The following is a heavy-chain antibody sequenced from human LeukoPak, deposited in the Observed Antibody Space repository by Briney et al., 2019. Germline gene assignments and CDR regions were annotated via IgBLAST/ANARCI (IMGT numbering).Heavy chain of an antibody. CDR1: GFTFSSYA. CDR3: AKDRYCSSTSSDQTPYYYYGMDV. CDR2: ISGSGGST. Sequence: GGSLRLSCAASGFTFSSYAMSWVRQAPGKWLEWVSAISGSGGSTYYAASVKGRFTISRDNSKNTLYLQMNSLRAEDTAVYYCAKDRYCSSTSSDQTPYYYYGMDVWGQGTTVTVSS. V-gene: IGHV3-23*01. D-gene: IGHD2-2*01. J-gene: IGHJ6*02.